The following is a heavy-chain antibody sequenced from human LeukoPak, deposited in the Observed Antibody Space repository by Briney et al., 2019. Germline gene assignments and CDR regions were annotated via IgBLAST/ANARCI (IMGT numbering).Heavy chain of an antibody. Sequence: GGSLRLSCAASGFTFSNAWMSWVRQAPGKGLEWVGRIKSKTDGGTTDYAAPVKGRFTISRDDSKNTLYLQMNSLKTEDTAVYYCTTGFDYGDYNMVSWGQGTLVTVPS. J-gene: IGHJ5*02. V-gene: IGHV3-15*01. CDR2: IKSKTDGGTT. D-gene: IGHD4-17*01. CDR1: GFTFSNAW. CDR3: TTGFDYGDYNMVS.